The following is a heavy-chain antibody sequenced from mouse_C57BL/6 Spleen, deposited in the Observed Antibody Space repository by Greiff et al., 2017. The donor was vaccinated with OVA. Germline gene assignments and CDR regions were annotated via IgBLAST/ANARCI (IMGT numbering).Heavy chain of an antibody. Sequence: VKLMESGPELVKPGASVKISCKASGYAFSSSWMNWVKQRPGKGLEWIGRIYPGDGDTNYNGKFKGKATLTADKSSSTAYMQLSSLTSEDSAVYFCAREELGRGNYWGQGTTLTVSS. CDR2: IYPGDGDT. D-gene: IGHD4-1*01. J-gene: IGHJ2*01. CDR3: AREELGRGNY. CDR1: GYAFSSSW. V-gene: IGHV1-82*01.